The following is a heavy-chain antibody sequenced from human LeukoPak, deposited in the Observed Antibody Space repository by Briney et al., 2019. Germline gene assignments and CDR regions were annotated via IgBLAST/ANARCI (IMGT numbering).Heavy chain of an antibody. J-gene: IGHJ4*02. CDR2: ISWNSGSI. CDR1: GFTFDDYA. V-gene: IGHV3-9*01. Sequence: QSGGSLRLSCAASGFTFDDYAMHWVRQAPGKGLEWVSGISWNSGSIGYADSVKGRFTISRDNAKNSLYLQMNSLRAEDTALYYCAKESTMYYYGSGPFDYRGQGTLVTVSS. CDR3: AKESTMYYYGSGPFDY. D-gene: IGHD3-10*01.